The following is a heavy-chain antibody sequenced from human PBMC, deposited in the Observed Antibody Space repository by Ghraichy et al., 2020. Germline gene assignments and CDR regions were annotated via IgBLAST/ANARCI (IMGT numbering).Heavy chain of an antibody. J-gene: IGHJ3*02. CDR1: GGSFSGYY. V-gene: IGHV4-34*01. Sequence: SETLSLTCAVYGGSFSGYYWSWIRQPPGKGLEWIGEINHSGSTNYNPSLKSRVTISVDTSKNQFSLKVSSVTAADTAVYYCARGGQITMIVVVITDAFDIWGQGTMVTVSS. CDR3: ARGGQITMIVVVITDAFDI. D-gene: IGHD3-22*01. CDR2: INHSGST.